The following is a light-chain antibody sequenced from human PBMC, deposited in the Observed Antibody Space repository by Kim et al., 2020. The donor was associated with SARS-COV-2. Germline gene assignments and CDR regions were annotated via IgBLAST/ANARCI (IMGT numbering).Light chain of an antibody. Sequence: LPQEEAAPSCRASQSVSSSYLAGYHQKTGQHPRLLIYGASSRATSIPDRFSGSGSGRDFSITITRLEPEDFAVYYCQQYSGRPATFGQGTKVDIK. J-gene: IGKJ1*01. CDR2: GAS. CDR3: QQYSGRPAT. CDR1: QSVSSSY. V-gene: IGKV3-20*01.